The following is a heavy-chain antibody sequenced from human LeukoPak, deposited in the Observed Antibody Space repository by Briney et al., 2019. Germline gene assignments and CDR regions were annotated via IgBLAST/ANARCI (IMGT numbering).Heavy chain of an antibody. D-gene: IGHD3-22*01. V-gene: IGHV4-59*08. CDR1: GGSISSYY. CDR2: IYYSGST. J-gene: IGHJ6*03. CDR3: ARHPPRYYYRDYYYYMDV. Sequence: PSETLSLTCTVSGGSISSYYWSWIRQPPGKGLEWIGYIYYSGSTNYNPSLKSRVTISVDTSKNQFSLKLSSVTAADTAVYYCARHPPRYYYRDYYYYMDVWGKGTTVTISS.